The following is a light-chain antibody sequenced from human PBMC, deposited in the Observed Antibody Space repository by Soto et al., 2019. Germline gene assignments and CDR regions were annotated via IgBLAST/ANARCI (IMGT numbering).Light chain of an antibody. CDR3: QQSYSTLQPT. Sequence: DIQMTQSPSSLSASVGDRVTITCRASQSIDSYLNWYQQKPGKAPKLLIYAASSLQSGVPSRFSGSGSGTEFTLTINSLQPEDFATYFCQQSYSTLQPTFGEGTRVEIK. CDR2: AAS. CDR1: QSIDSY. J-gene: IGKJ4*01. V-gene: IGKV1-39*01.